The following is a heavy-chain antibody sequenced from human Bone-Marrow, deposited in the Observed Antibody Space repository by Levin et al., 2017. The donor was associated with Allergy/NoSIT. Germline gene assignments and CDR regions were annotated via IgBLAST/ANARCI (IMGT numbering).Heavy chain of an antibody. CDR3: ARGGAYSYAYSY. J-gene: IGHJ4*02. V-gene: IGHV4-31*03. D-gene: IGHD3-16*01. Sequence: SETLSLTCTVSGDSINTGGYYWSWICQQSGKGLEWIGYIYYTGSTSYNPSLKSRLTLSIDTSQNQFSLRLTSVTAADTAVYYCARGGAYSYAYSYWGQGTLVTVSS. CDR2: IYYTGST. CDR1: GDSINTGGYY.